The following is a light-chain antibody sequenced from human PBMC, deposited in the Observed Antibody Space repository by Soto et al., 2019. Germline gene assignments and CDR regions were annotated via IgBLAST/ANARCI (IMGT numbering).Light chain of an antibody. CDR1: QTVSSTY. CDR3: QQFHISRA. Sequence: EIVLTQSPVTLSLSPGETATLSWRASQTVSSTYLAWYQHKPGRAPRLLIDGASSRATGIPDRFIGSGSGTDFTLTITGLEPEDFAVYYCQQFHISRAFGQGTKVDIK. J-gene: IGKJ1*01. V-gene: IGKV3-20*01. CDR2: GAS.